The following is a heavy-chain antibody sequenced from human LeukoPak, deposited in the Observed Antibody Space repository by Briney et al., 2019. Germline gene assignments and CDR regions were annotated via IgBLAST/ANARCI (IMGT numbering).Heavy chain of an antibody. Sequence: ASVKVSCKAAGGTFSSYASSWVRQTPGQGLEWMGRIIPILGIANYAQKFQGRVTITADKSTSTAYMELSSLRSEDTAVYYCARELAAAAGTFDPWGQGTLVTVSS. J-gene: IGHJ5*02. CDR3: ARELAAAAGTFDP. CDR1: GGTFSSYA. V-gene: IGHV1-69*04. CDR2: IIPILGIA. D-gene: IGHD6-13*01.